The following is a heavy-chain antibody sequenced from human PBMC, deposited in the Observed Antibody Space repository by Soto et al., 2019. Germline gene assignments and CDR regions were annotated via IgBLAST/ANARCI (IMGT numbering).Heavy chain of an antibody. D-gene: IGHD6-13*01. CDR1: GYSISSGYY. V-gene: IGHV4-38-2*01. J-gene: IGHJ5*02. CDR3: ARSLLTSSWYAGS. CDR2: IYHSGTT. Sequence: SETLSLTCVVSGYSISSGYYWGWIRQPPGKGLEWIGSIYHSGTTYYNPSLKSRVTISLDTSRNQFSLKLTSVTAADTAVYYCARSLLTSSWYAGSWGQGTLVTVS.